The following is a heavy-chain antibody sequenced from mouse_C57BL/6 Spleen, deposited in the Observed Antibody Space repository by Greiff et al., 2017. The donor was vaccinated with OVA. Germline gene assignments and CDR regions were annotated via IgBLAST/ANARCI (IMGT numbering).Heavy chain of an antibody. J-gene: IGHJ4*01. CDR1: GFTFSDYG. CDR3: ARRQDYYAMDY. Sequence: EVKVEESGGGLVKPGGSLKLSCAASGFTFSDYGMHWVRQAPEKGLEWVAYISSGSSTIYYADTVKGRFTISRDNAKNTLFLQMTSLRSEDTAMYYCARRQDYYAMDYWGQGTSVTVSS. CDR2: ISSGSSTI. V-gene: IGHV5-17*01. D-gene: IGHD6-1*01.